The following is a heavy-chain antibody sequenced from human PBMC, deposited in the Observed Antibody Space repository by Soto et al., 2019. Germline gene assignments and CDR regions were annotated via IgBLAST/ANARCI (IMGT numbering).Heavy chain of an antibody. CDR2: INPSGGST. CDR1: GYTFTSYY. J-gene: IGHJ6*04. V-gene: IGHV1-46*01. Sequence: ASVKVSCKASGYTFTSYYMHWVRQAPGQGLEWMGIINPSGGSTSYAQKFQGRVTMTRDTSTSTVYMELSSLRSEDTAVYYCASRGPSEYSSSSSYSGMDVGGKGTTVTVPS. D-gene: IGHD6-6*01. CDR3: ASRGPSEYSSSSSYSGMDV.